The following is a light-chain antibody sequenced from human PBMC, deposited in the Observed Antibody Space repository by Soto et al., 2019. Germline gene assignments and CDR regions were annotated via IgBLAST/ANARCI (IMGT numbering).Light chain of an antibody. CDR3: EAWDDSLKAVI. CDR1: NSNIGSIS. J-gene: IGLJ2*01. V-gene: IGLV1-44*01. CDR2: TNN. Sequence: QPVLTQPPSVSGTPGQRVTISCSGSNSNIGSISVNWYQHVPGTAPKLLIHTNNLRPSGIPDRFSGSRSGTSASLDITDLQSEDETEYYCEAWDDSLKAVIFGGGTKVTVL.